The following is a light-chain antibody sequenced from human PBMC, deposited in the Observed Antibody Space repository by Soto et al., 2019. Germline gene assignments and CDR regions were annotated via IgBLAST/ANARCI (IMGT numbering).Light chain of an antibody. Sequence: IVLTQSPGTLSLSPGERATLSCRASQTLSNSFIAWYQQKPGQAPRLFIYDTSSRATGVPDRYSASVSGTDVTLTISRLETEDGAVFFCQQYGTSEIIFGQGTRLEIK. CDR1: QTLSNSF. J-gene: IGKJ5*01. CDR2: DTS. CDR3: QQYGTSEII. V-gene: IGKV3-20*01.